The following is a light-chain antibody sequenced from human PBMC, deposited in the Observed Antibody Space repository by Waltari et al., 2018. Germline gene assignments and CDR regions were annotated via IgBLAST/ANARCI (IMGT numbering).Light chain of an antibody. J-gene: IGKJ2*01. CDR2: GAS. V-gene: IGKV3-15*01. CDR3: QQYSNWPPTT. CDR1: QSISSS. Sequence: EILLTQSPATLSVSPGESAILACQASQSISSSLAWYQQKPGQAPRLLIYGASTRVTGVPDRFSGSGSGTEFTLSISSLQSGDYAVYYCQQYSNWPPTTFGQGTKLEIK.